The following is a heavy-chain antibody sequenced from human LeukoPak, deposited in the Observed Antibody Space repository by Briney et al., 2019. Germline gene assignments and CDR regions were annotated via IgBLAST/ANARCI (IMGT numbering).Heavy chain of an antibody. V-gene: IGHV4-61*02. J-gene: IGHJ4*02. CDR3: ARSDWYYFDY. Sequence: SETLSLTCTVSGGSISSGSYYWSWIRQPAGKGLEWIGRIYTSGSTNYNPSLKSRVTISVDTSKNQFSLKLSSVTAADTAVYYCARSDWYYFDYWGQGTLVTVSS. CDR1: GGSISSGSYY. D-gene: IGHD2-21*01. CDR2: IYTSGST.